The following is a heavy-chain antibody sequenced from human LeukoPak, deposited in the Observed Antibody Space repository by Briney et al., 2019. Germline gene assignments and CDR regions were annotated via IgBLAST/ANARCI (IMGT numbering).Heavy chain of an antibody. CDR2: INSDGSST. V-gene: IGHV3-74*01. J-gene: IGHJ4*02. CDR3: ARDDGSGWYGY. D-gene: IGHD6-19*01. CDR1: GFTFSRYW. Sequence: GGSLTLSCAASGFTFSRYWMQWVRQAPGEGRVWVSRINSDGSSTSYADSVKARFTISRDNAKNTLYLQMNSLRAEDTAVYYCARDDGSGWYGYWGQGTLVTVSS.